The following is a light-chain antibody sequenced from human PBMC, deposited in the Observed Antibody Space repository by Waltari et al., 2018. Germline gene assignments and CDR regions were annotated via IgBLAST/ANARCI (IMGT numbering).Light chain of an antibody. CDR2: GAS. Sequence: EIVMTQSPATLSVSPGERATLSCRASQSVSSNLAWYQQKPGQAPRLLIYGASTRATGIPARFSGSGSGTEFTLTISSLQSEDFAVYYCQQYNNWPQTFGQGTKGNQT. V-gene: IGKV3-15*01. CDR3: QQYNNWPQT. J-gene: IGKJ1*01. CDR1: QSVSSN.